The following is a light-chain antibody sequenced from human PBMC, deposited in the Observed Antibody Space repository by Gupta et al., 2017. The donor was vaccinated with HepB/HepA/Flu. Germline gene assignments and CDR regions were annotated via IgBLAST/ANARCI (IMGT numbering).Light chain of an antibody. CDR3: CSYAGSYTFV. CDR1: SSDVGNYNY. J-gene: IGLJ1*01. V-gene: IGLV2-11*01. CDR2: DVI. Sequence: QSALTQPRSVSGSPGQSVTISCTGTSSDVGNYNYVSWYQQHPGKAPKLIIYDVIKRPSGVPDRFSGSKSGNTASLTISGLQAEDEADYYCCSYAGSYTFVFGTGTKVTVL.